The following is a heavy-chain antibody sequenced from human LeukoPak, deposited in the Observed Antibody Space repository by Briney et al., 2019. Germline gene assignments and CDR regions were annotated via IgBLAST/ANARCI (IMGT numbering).Heavy chain of an antibody. CDR3: ARDLGNTGWYTFDY. D-gene: IGHD6-19*01. Sequence: SQTLSLTCVISGDSVSSNSGAWNWIRQSPSRGLEWLGRTYYRSKWYNDYAGSLDGRITISPDTSKNQFSLHLNSVTPEDTAVYYCARDLGNTGWYTFDYWGQGILVTLSS. CDR1: GDSVSSNSGA. CDR2: TYYRSKWYN. J-gene: IGHJ4*02. V-gene: IGHV6-1*01.